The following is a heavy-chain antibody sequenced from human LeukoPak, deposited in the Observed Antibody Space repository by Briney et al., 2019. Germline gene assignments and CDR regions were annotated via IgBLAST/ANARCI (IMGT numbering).Heavy chain of an antibody. CDR1: GFTFSNYG. J-gene: IGHJ4*02. V-gene: IGHV3-64D*06. D-gene: IGHD7-27*01. Sequence: QPGGSLGLSCAASGFTFSNYGMHWVRQAPGKGLEYVSAISGNGGSTYYADSVKGRFTISRDNSKNTLYLQMSSLRTEDTAVYYCVRPHSGPWGSGGVDYWGQGTLVTVSS. CDR2: ISGNGGST. CDR3: VRPHSGPWGSGGVDY.